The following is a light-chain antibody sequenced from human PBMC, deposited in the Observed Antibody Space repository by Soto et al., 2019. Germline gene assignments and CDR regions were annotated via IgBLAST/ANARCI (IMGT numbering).Light chain of an antibody. CDR3: QQFGDSPPAFT. CDR1: QSVSSRN. CDR2: GAS. Sequence: ESILTQSPGTLSLSPGERVTLSCRASQSVSSRNLAWYQHKPGQAPRLLIYGASIRATGIPDRFSASGSGADCTLTIRRLEPEDFAVYYCQQFGDSPPAFTFGQGTKLEI. V-gene: IGKV3-20*01. J-gene: IGKJ2*01.